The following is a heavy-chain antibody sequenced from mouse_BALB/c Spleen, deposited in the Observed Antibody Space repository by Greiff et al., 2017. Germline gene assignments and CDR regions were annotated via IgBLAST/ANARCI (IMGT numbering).Heavy chain of an antibody. CDR1: GFTFSSYG. D-gene: IGHD1-1*01. CDR3: AREPLTLLRSLFDY. CDR2: INSNGGST. V-gene: IGHV5-6-3*01. J-gene: IGHJ2*01. Sequence: EVMLVESGGGLVQPGGSLKLSCAASGFTFSSYGMSWVRQTPDKRLELVATINSNGGSTYYPDSVKGRFTISRDNAKNTLYLQMSSLKSEDTAMYYCAREPLTLLRSLFDYWGQGTTLTVSS.